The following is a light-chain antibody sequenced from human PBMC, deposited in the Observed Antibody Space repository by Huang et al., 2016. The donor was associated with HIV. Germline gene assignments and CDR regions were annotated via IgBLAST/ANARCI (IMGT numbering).Light chain of an antibody. CDR1: QSVSGSY. CDR3: QVYGTSPPGP. CDR2: GAS. V-gene: IGKV3-20*01. J-gene: IGKJ3*01. Sequence: EIVLTQSPGTLSLSPGERATLSCRASQSVSGSYLAWYQQKPGQAPRLRISGASSRATGIPDRVSGSGSGTDFTLTITRLEPEDTALYYCQVYGTSPPGPFGPGATVHIK.